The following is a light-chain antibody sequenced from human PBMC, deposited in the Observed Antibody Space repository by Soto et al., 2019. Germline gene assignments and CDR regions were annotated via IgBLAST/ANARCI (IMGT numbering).Light chain of an antibody. Sequence: QSALTQPASVSGSPGQSITISCTGTSSDIGGYNYVSWYQQHPGKAPKLMIYEVSNRPSGVSKRFSGSKSGNTASLTISGLQAEDEAGYYCSSYTSSSLPVFGGGTKLTVL. J-gene: IGLJ2*01. CDR2: EVS. V-gene: IGLV2-14*01. CDR3: SSYTSSSLPV. CDR1: SSDIGGYNY.